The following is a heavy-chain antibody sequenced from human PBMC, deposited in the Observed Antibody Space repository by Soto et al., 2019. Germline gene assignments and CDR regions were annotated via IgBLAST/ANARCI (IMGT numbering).Heavy chain of an antibody. V-gene: IGHV4-30-4*01. CDR1: GGSISSGDYY. CDR2: IYYSGST. D-gene: IGHD5-18*01. J-gene: IGHJ4*02. CDR3: ARVSGYSYGYVDY. Sequence: QVQLQESGPGLVKPSQTLSLTCTVSGGSISSGDYYWSWIRQPPGKGLEWIGYIYYSGSTYYNPSLKSRGTISVDTSKNQFSLKLSSVTAADTAVYYCARVSGYSYGYVDYWGQGTLVTVSS.